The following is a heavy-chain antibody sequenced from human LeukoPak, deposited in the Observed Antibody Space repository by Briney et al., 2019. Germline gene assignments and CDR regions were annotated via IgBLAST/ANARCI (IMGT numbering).Heavy chain of an antibody. CDR2: IYYSGST. V-gene: IGHV4-59*07. J-gene: IGHJ4*02. D-gene: IGHD2-15*01. Sequence: SDTLSLTCTVSGGSISSYYWSWIRQPPGKGLEWIGYIYYSGSTNYNPSLKSRVTISVDTSKNQFSLKLSSVTAADTAVYYCARGYCSGGSCIHDYWGQGTLVTVSS. CDR3: ARGYCSGGSCIHDY. CDR1: GGSISSYY.